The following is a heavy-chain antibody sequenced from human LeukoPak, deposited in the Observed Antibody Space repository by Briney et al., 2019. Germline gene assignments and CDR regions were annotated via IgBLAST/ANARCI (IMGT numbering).Heavy chain of an antibody. V-gene: IGHV4-39*07. CDR3: ARDGGNFDVDY. D-gene: IGHD3-9*01. CDR1: GGSISSSGYY. CDR2: ISYSGST. Sequence: KPSETLSLTCTVSGGSISSSGYYWGWIRQSPGKGLEWMGSISYSGSTYYHPSLKSRVTISQDTSKNQFSLKLSYVTAADTAVYYCARDGGNFDVDYWGQGTLVTVSS. J-gene: IGHJ4*02.